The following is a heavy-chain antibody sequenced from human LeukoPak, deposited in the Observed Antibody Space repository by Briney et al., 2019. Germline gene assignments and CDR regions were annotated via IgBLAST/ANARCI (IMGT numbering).Heavy chain of an antibody. D-gene: IGHD5-18*01. V-gene: IGHV4-30-4*01. Sequence: SETLSLTCTVSSGSISGSDYYWSWIRQPPGKGLEWIGYIYYSGSTYYNPSLKSRVTISVDTSKNQFSLKLSSVTAADTAVYYCARDVDTAMVLDYWGQGTLVTVSS. CDR3: ARDVDTAMVLDY. J-gene: IGHJ4*02. CDR2: IYYSGST. CDR1: SGSISGSDYY.